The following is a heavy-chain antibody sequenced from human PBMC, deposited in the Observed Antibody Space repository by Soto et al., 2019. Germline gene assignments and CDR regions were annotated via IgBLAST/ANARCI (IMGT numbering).Heavy chain of an antibody. CDR2: ISGSSTYI. D-gene: IGHD3-22*01. Sequence: PGGSLRLSCAASGFTFSGYTMNWVRQAPGKGLEWVSSISGSSTYISYADSLKGRFTISRDNAKNSLYLQMNSLRAEDTAVYYCARETAMIVVALTEHYYYNMDVWGQGTTVTVSS. J-gene: IGHJ6*02. CDR3: ARETAMIVVALTEHYYYNMDV. V-gene: IGHV3-21*01. CDR1: GFTFSGYT.